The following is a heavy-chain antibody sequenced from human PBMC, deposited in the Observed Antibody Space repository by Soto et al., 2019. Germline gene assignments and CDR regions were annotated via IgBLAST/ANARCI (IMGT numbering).Heavy chain of an antibody. J-gene: IGHJ6*02. D-gene: IGHD6-19*01. Sequence: SGPTLVNHTETITLTCTVFGFSLSNARMGVSWIRQPPGKALEWLAHIFSNDEKSYSTSLKSRLTISKDTSKSQVVLTMTNMDPVDTATYYCARISRAVACTCSRYYYYCDGMDVCGQGTTVTGSS. V-gene: IGHV2-26*01. CDR1: GFSLSNARMG. CDR2: IFSNDEK. CDR3: ARISRAVACTCSRYYYYCDGMDV.